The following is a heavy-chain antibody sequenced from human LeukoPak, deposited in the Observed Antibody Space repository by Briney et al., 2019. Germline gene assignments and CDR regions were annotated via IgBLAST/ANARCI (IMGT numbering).Heavy chain of an antibody. D-gene: IGHD5-18*01. CDR3: ARQAAMTPGNYYGMDV. Sequence: GASVKVSCKASGYTFTSYYMHWVRQAPGQGLEWMGIINLSGGSTSYAQKFQGRVTMTRDTSTSTVYMELSSLRSEDTAVYYCARQAAMTPGNYYGMDVWGKGTTVTVSS. CDR2: INLSGGST. CDR1: GYTFTSYY. J-gene: IGHJ6*04. V-gene: IGHV1-46*01.